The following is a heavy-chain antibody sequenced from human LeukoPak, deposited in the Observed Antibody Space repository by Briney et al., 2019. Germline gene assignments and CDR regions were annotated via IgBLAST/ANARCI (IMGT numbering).Heavy chain of an antibody. Sequence: SETLSFTCTVSGVSICGYCWSWLGQPPGKGLKWIGYIYYSGSTNYNTSLTSRLTISVDTSKNQFSLKLSSVTAADTAVYYCARGVSSWATPPRFDYWGQGTLVTVSS. J-gene: IGHJ4*02. V-gene: IGHV4-59*01. CDR1: GVSICGYC. CDR2: IYYSGST. D-gene: IGHD2-2*01. CDR3: ARGVSSWATPPRFDY.